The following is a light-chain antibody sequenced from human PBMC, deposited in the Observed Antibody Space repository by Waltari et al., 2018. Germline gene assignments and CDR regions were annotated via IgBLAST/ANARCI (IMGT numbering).Light chain of an antibody. CDR1: SGDVGAYHY. J-gene: IGLJ1*01. V-gene: IGLV2-8*01. CDR3: SSYAGANLGV. Sequence: QSALTQPPSASGSPGQSVTISCTGTSGDVGAYHYVSWYQQHPGKAPKLMIFEVSKRPSGVPDRFSGSKSGNTASLTVSGLQAEDEADYYCSSYAGANLGVFGTGTKVTVL. CDR2: EVS.